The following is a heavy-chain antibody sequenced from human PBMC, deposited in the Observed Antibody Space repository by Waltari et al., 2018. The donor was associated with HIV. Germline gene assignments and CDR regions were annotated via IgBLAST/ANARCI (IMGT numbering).Heavy chain of an antibody. CDR3: ARGLSLGDRYRIDYFHY. CDR1: GFTFSRYW. CDR2: SNSEGSNT. V-gene: IGHV3-74*01. J-gene: IGHJ4*02. Sequence: EVQLVESGGGLVQHGGSLRLSCAASGFTFSRYWMHWVRQAPGKGLVGGSLSNSEGSNTDYADSVSGRITISRDNAKNTVYLEMNRLRAEDTAVYYCARGLSLGDRYRIDYFHYWGQGALVTVSS. D-gene: IGHD4-17*01.